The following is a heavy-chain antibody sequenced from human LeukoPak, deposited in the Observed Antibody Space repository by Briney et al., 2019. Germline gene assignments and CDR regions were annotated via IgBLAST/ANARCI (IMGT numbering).Heavy chain of an antibody. V-gene: IGHV1-2*02. CDR2: INPNSGGT. CDR1: GYTFTGYY. CDR3: ARATLRLGDLSLSNYFDP. J-gene: IGHJ5*02. Sequence: ASVKVSCKASGYTFTGYYIHWVRQAPGQGLEWMGWINPNSGGTKYAQKFQGRVTMTRDTSISTAYMELSSLRSDDTALYYCARATLRLGDLSLSNYFDPWGQGTLVTVSS. D-gene: IGHD3-16*02.